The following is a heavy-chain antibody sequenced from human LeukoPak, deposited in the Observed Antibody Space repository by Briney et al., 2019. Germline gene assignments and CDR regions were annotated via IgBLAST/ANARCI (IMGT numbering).Heavy chain of an antibody. Sequence: SETLSLTCAVSGYSISSGYHWGWIRQPPGKGLEWIATIYHSGDTYYNPSLKSRVTISVDTSKNQFSLKLSSVTAADTAVYYCARVAYDFWSGYNPPFYFDYWGQGTPVTVSS. CDR1: GYSISSGYH. V-gene: IGHV4-38-2*01. CDR2: IYHSGDT. D-gene: IGHD3-3*01. CDR3: ARVAYDFWSGYNPPFYFDY. J-gene: IGHJ4*02.